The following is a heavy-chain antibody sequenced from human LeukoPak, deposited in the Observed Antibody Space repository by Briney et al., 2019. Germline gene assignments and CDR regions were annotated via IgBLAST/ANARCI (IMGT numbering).Heavy chain of an antibody. CDR2: IYYSGST. V-gene: IGHV4-59*08. Sequence: PSETLSLTCTVSGCSICSYYWSWIRQPPGKGLEWIGYIYYSGSTNYNPSLKSRVTMSVDTSKNQFSLKLSSVTAADTAVYYCARHLETYYYDSTGAFDIWGQGTMVTVSS. D-gene: IGHD3-22*01. CDR1: GCSICSYY. J-gene: IGHJ3*02. CDR3: ARHLETYYYDSTGAFDI.